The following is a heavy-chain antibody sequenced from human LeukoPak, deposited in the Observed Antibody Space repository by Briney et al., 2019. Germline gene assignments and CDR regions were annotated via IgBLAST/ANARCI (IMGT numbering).Heavy chain of an antibody. D-gene: IGHD2-8*01. Sequence: ASVKVSCKVSGYTLTELSMHWVRQAPGKGLEWMGGFDPEDGETIYAQKFQGRVTMTEDTSTDTAYMELSSLRSEDTAVYYCATREHCTNGVCWGFFDYWGQGTLVTASS. J-gene: IGHJ4*02. CDR2: FDPEDGET. CDR1: GYTLTELS. CDR3: ATREHCTNGVCWGFFDY. V-gene: IGHV1-24*01.